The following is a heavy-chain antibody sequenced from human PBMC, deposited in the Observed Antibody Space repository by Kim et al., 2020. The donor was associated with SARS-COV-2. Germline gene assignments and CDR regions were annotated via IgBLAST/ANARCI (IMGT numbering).Heavy chain of an antibody. J-gene: IGHJ4*02. V-gene: IGHV4-4*07. Sequence: GKTNYNPPLQSRVTVSVDTSKNQFSLNWSSVTAADTAVYYCVRGGGLYDSWGQGTLVTVSS. CDR2: GKT. CDR3: VRGGGLYDS. D-gene: IGHD3-10*01.